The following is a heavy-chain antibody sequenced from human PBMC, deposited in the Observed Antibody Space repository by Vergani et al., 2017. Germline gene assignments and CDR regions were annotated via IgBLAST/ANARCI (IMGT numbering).Heavy chain of an antibody. CDR3: ARGQLELPRFCWFDA. Sequence: QVQLQESGPGLVKPSETLSLTCTVSGGPISSYYWSWIRQPPGKGLEWIGYIYYSGSTNYNPSLKSRVTISVDTSKNQFSLKLSSVTAADTAVYYCARGQLELPRFCWFDAWGQGTLGTVS. CDR2: IYYSGST. D-gene: IGHD1-7*01. J-gene: IGHJ5*02. CDR1: GGPISSYY. V-gene: IGHV4-59*01.